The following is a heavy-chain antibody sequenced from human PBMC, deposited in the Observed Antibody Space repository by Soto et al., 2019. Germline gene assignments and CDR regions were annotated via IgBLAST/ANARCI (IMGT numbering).Heavy chain of an antibody. D-gene: IGHD2-2*01. CDR2: FSATSENT. V-gene: IGHV3-23*01. Sequence: EVQLLESGGGLVQPGGSLRLSCVGSGFFFSSYTMTWVRQAPGKGLEWVSSFSATSENTYYADSVRGRFTISRDNSKNTLFLQMNSLSAEDTAMYYCAKARYQQWVRLPLDYWGQGILVIVSS. CDR1: GFFFSSYT. CDR3: AKARYQQWVRLPLDY. J-gene: IGHJ4*02.